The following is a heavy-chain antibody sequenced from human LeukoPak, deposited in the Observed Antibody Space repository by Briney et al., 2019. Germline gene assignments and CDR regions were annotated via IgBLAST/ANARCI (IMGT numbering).Heavy chain of an antibody. CDR2: ISWDGGST. CDR1: RFTCDDYA. Sequence: GGSLRLSCAASRFTCDDYAMHWVRQAPGRGLEWVSLISWDGGSTYYADSVKGRFTISRDNSKISMYLQMNSLRAEDTALYYSAKDSGYMTFGDSEEDYMDVWGKGTTVTVSS. CDR3: AKDSGYMTFGDSEEDYMDV. D-gene: IGHD3-10*01. V-gene: IGHV3-43D*04. J-gene: IGHJ6*03.